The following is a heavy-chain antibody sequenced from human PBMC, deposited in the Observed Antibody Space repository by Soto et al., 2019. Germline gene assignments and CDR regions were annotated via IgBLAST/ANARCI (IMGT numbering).Heavy chain of an antibody. CDR1: GFTVSSNY. CDR3: ARILVVPAATSYYYYGMDV. Sequence: PGGSLRLSCAASGFTVSSNYMSWVRQAPGKGLEWVSVIYSGGSTYYADSVKGRFTISRDNSKNTLYLQMNSLRAEDTAVYYCARILVVPAATSYYYYGMDVWGQGTTVTVSS. D-gene: IGHD2-2*01. V-gene: IGHV3-66*01. CDR2: IYSGGST. J-gene: IGHJ6*02.